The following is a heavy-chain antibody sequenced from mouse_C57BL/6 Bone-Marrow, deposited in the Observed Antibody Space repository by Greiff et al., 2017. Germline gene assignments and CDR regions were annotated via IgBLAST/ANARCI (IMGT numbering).Heavy chain of an antibody. CDR2: IWGVGST. J-gene: IGHJ3*01. V-gene: IGHV2-6*01. CDR1: GFSLTSYG. CDR3: ASATDGYRFAY. D-gene: IGHD2-3*01. Sequence: VMLVESGPGLVAPSQSLSITCTVSGFSLTSYGVDWVRQSPGKGLEWLGVIWGVGSTNYNSALKSRLSISKDNSKSQVFLKMNSLQTDDTAMYYCASATDGYRFAYWCQGTLVTVSA.